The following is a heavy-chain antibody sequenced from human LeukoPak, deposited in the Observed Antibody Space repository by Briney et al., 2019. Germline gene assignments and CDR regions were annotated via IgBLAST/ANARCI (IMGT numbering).Heavy chain of an antibody. CDR1: GFTFDDYG. CDR3: AKSSVGIAVAGTLNY. D-gene: IGHD6-19*01. Sequence: GGSLRLSCAASGFTFDDYGMSWVRQAPGKGLEWVSGINWNGGSTGYADSVKGRFTISRDNAKNTLYLQMNSLRAEDTAVYYCAKSSVGIAVAGTLNYWGQGTLVTVSS. CDR2: INWNGGST. J-gene: IGHJ4*02. V-gene: IGHV3-20*04.